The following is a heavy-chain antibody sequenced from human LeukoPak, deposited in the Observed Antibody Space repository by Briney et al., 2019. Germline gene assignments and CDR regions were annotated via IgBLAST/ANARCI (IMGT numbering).Heavy chain of an antibody. CDR3: ARDYYDSSGPLDY. Sequence: GGSLRLSCAASGFTFSDYYMSWIRQAPGKGLEWVSYISSSGSTIYYADSVEGRFTISRDNAKNSLYLQMNSLRAEDTAVYYCARDYYDSSGPLDYWGQGTLVTVSS. D-gene: IGHD3-22*01. V-gene: IGHV3-11*04. CDR1: GFTFSDYY. J-gene: IGHJ4*02. CDR2: ISSSGSTI.